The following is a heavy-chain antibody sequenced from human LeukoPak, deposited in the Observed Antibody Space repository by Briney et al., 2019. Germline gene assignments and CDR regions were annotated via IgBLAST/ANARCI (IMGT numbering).Heavy chain of an antibody. D-gene: IGHD6-19*01. J-gene: IGHJ3*02. Sequence: SDTLSLTCAVSGYSISSNNWWAWIRQPPGKGLEWIGYIYYNGNTYYNPYNPSLTSRVTMSVDTSKNQFSLKLDSVTEIDTAMYYCARNQAVAANRGAFDSWGQGTRVNVSS. CDR1: GYSISSNNW. V-gene: IGHV4-28*01. CDR2: IYYNGNT. CDR3: ARNQAVAANRGAFDS.